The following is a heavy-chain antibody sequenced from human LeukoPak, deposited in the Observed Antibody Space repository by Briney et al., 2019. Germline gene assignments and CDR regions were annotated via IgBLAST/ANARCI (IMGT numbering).Heavy chain of an antibody. J-gene: IGHJ4*02. D-gene: IGHD2-21*02. Sequence: ASVKVSCKASGYTFTSYDINWVRQATGQGLEWMGWMNPNSGNTGYAQKFQGRVTITRDTSASTAYMELSSLRSEDMAVYYCARDDCGGDCPLGYWGQGTLVTVSS. V-gene: IGHV1-8*03. CDR1: GYTFTSYD. CDR2: MNPNSGNT. CDR3: ARDDCGGDCPLGY.